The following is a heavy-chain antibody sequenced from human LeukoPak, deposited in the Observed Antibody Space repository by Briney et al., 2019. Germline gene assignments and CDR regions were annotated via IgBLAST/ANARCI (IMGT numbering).Heavy chain of an antibody. Sequence: PSETLSLTCTVSGGSISSSSYYWGWIRQPPGTGLEWIGSIYYSGSTNYNPSLKSRVTISVDTSKNQFSLKLSSVTAADTAVYYCARVRIAAFDYWGQGTLVTVSS. CDR3: ARVRIAAFDY. J-gene: IGHJ4*02. CDR1: GGSISSSSYY. D-gene: IGHD6-6*01. V-gene: IGHV4-39*07. CDR2: IYYSGST.